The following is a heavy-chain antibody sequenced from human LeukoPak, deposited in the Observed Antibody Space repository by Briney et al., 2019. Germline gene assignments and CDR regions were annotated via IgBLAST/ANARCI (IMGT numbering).Heavy chain of an antibody. CDR2: IYYSGST. CDR1: GGSISSSDYY. V-gene: IGHV4-39*01. Sequence: SETLSLTCTVSGGSISSSDYYWAWIRQPPGKGLEWIGSIYYSGSTYYNPSLESRITISVDTSKNQFSLKLRSVTAADTAVYYCARRSISMVRGGLDYWGQGTLVTVSS. J-gene: IGHJ4*02. D-gene: IGHD3-10*01. CDR3: ARRSISMVRGGLDY.